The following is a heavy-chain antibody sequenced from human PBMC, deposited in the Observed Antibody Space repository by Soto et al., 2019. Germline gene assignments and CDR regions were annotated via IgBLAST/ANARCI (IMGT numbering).Heavy chain of an antibody. CDR1: GYTFTSYV. V-gene: IGHV1-18*01. D-gene: IGHD2-2*01. CDR3: ARGIVVVPAAMMDYYYGMDV. Sequence: APVKVSCKASGYTFTSYVISWVRQAPGQGLEWMGWISAYNGNTNYAQKLQGRVTMTTDTSTSTAYMELRSLRSDDTAVYYCARGIVVVPAAMMDYYYGMDVWGQGTTVTVSS. J-gene: IGHJ6*02. CDR2: ISAYNGNT.